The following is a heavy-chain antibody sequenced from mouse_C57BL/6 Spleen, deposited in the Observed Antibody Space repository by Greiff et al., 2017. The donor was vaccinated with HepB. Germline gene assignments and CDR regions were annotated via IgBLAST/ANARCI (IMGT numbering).Heavy chain of an antibody. D-gene: IGHD1-1*01. CDR1: GFTFSDYY. J-gene: IGHJ1*03. Sequence: EVKVEESGGGLVQPGGSLKLSCAASGFTFSDYYMYWVRQTPEKRLEWVAYISNGGGSTYYPDTVKGRFTISRDNAKNTLYLQMSRLKSEDTAMYYCARPLGYYGSSPHWYFDVWGTGTTVTVSS. CDR2: ISNGGGST. V-gene: IGHV5-12*01. CDR3: ARPLGYYGSSPHWYFDV.